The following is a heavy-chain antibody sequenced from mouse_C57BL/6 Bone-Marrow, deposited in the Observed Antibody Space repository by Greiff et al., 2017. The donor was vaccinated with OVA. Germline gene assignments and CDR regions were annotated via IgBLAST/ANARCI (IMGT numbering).Heavy chain of an antibody. J-gene: IGHJ3*01. D-gene: IGHD2-5*01. CDR1: GYTFTTYP. CDR3: ARKGSNYVGSFAY. CDR2: FHPYNDDT. V-gene: IGHV1-47*01. Sequence: VQLQQSGAELVKPGASVKMSCKASGYTFTTYPIEWMKQNHGKSLEWIGNFHPYNDDTKYNEKFKGKATLTVEKSSSTVYLELSRLPSDDSAVYYCARKGSNYVGSFAYWGQGTLVTDSA.